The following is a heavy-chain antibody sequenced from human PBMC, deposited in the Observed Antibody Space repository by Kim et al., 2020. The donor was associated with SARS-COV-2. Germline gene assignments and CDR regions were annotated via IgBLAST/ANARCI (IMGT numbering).Heavy chain of an antibody. CDR3: ARVVYYDFWSGLDY. V-gene: IGHV4-30-2*05. Sequence: NPSLKSRVTISGDTSKNQFSLKLSSVTAADTAVYYCARVVYYDFWSGLDYWGQGTLVTVSS. J-gene: IGHJ4*02. D-gene: IGHD3-3*01.